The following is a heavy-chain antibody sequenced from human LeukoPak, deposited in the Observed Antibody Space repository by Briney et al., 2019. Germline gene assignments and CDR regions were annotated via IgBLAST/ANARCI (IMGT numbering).Heavy chain of an antibody. D-gene: IGHD3-10*01. V-gene: IGHV4-59*12. CDR2: IYYSGST. CDR3: ARDGSGSSKFDF. Sequence: NASEILSLTCTVSGGSISSYYWSWIRQPPGKGLEWIGYIYYSGSTNYNPSLKSRVTISVDTSKNQFSLKLSSVTAADTAVYYCARDGSGSSKFDFWGQGNLVTVSS. J-gene: IGHJ4*02. CDR1: GGSISSYY.